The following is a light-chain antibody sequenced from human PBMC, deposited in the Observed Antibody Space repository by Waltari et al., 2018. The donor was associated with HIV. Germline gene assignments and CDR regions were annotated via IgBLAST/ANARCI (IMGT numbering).Light chain of an antibody. CDR2: GAS. CDR3: QQYNNWPPYT. V-gene: IGKV3-15*01. CDR1: QSVNSN. Sequence: VMTQSPATLSVSPGERATLSCRASQSVNSNLAWYQQKRGQAPRLLIYGASTRATDIPARFSGSGSGTEFTLTISSLQSEDFAVYYCQQYNNWPPYTFGQGTKLEIK. J-gene: IGKJ2*01.